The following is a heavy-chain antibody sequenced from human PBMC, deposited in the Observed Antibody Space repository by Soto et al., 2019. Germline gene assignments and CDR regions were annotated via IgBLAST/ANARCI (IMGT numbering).Heavy chain of an antibody. V-gene: IGHV4-59*01. Sequence: QVQLQESGPGLVKPSETLSLTCTVSGGSISPYYWSWSRQPPGKGLEWIGYVYYSGNTNYNPSLESRVTISVDTSRNRFSLNLTSATAAYTAVYYCARKGAAASYAHYYMDVWGRGTAVTVSS. CDR3: ARKGAAASYAHYYMDV. J-gene: IGHJ6*03. D-gene: IGHD6-13*01. CDR2: VYYSGNT. CDR1: GGSISPYY.